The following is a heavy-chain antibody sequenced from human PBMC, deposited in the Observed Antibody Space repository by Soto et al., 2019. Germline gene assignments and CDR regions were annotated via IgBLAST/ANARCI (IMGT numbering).Heavy chain of an antibody. V-gene: IGHV4-4*07. J-gene: IGHJ5*02. Sequence: SETLSLTCTVSGASISGFYWSWIRKSAGKGLEWVGRIYATGTTDYNPSLKSRLTMSADRSKNQLSLSLRSVTAADTAMYYCVSSKYNMVAGPKWFDPWGQGILVTVSS. D-gene: IGHD1-20*01. CDR1: GASISGFY. CDR3: VSSKYNMVAGPKWFDP. CDR2: IYATGTT.